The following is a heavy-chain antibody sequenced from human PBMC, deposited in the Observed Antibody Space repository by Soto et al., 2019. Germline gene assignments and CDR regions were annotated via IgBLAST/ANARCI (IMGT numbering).Heavy chain of an antibody. CDR2: INPSGGST. CDR1: GYTFTSYY. V-gene: IGHV1-46*03. Sequence: QVQLVQSGAEVKKPGASVKVSCKASGYTFTSYYMHWVRQAPGQGLEWMGIINPSGGSTSYAQKVQGRVTMTRDTSTSTGYMERSSLRSEDTAVYYCARRTLWFGELGWDYWCQGTLVTVSS. CDR3: ARRTLWFGELGWDY. J-gene: IGHJ4*02. D-gene: IGHD3-10*01.